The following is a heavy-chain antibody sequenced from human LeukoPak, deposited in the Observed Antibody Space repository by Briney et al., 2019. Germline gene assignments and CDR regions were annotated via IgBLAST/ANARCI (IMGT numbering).Heavy chain of an antibody. D-gene: IGHD4-23*01. J-gene: IGHJ4*02. Sequence: ASVKVSCKASGYTFTGYYMHWVRQAPGQGLEWMGRINPNSGGTNYAQKFQGRVTMTRDTSIITAYMELSRLRSDDTAVYYCARDDYGGNSYDYWGQGTLVTVSS. CDR2: INPNSGGT. CDR1: GYTFTGYY. CDR3: ARDDYGGNSYDY. V-gene: IGHV1-2*06.